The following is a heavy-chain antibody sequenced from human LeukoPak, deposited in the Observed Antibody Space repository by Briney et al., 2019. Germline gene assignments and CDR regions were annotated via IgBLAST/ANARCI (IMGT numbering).Heavy chain of an antibody. CDR1: GFTFSSYS. D-gene: IGHD6-19*01. CDR3: ASGSSGWYDY. J-gene: IGHJ4*02. CDR2: ISSSSSTI. V-gene: IGHV3-48*01. Sequence: GGSLRPSCAASGFTFSSYSMNWVRQAPGKGLEWVSHISSSSSTIYYADSVKGRFTISRDNAKNSLYLQMNSLGAEDTAIYYCASGSSGWYDYWGQGTLVTVSS.